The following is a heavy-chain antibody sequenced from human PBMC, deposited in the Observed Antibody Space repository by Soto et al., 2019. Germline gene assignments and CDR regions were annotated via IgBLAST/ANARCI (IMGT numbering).Heavy chain of an antibody. V-gene: IGHV1-46*01. CDR1: GYTFTSYY. D-gene: IGHD1-26*01. J-gene: IGHJ4*01. CDR3: XXXRGXTGYYFDY. Sequence: QVQLVQSGAEVKKPGASVKVSCKASGYTFTSYYMHWVRQAPGQGLEWMGIINPSVGSTSYAQKXXXXXXXTXDTXXXXXXXXXXXXXXXXXXXXXXXXXRGXTGYYFDYXXXGXXXTVSX. CDR2: INPSVGST.